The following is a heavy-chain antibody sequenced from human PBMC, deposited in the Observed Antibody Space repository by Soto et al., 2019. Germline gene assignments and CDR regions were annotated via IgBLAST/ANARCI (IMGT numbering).Heavy chain of an antibody. CDR2: ISSSSSTI. CDR3: ARTGYGFWSGYSNWFDP. V-gene: IGHV3-48*01. J-gene: IGHJ5*02. CDR1: GFTFSSYS. Sequence: GGSLRLSCAASGFTFSSYSMNWVRQAPGKGLEWVSYISSSSSTIYYADSVKGRFTISRDNAKNSLYLQMNSLRAEDTAVYYCARTGYGFWSGYSNWFDPWGQGTLVTVSS. D-gene: IGHD3-3*01.